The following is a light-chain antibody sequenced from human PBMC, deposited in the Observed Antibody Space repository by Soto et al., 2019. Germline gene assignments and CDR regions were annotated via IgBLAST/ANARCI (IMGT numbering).Light chain of an antibody. V-gene: IGKV3-15*01. J-gene: IGKJ2*01. CDR3: QQYNNWPPYT. Sequence: EIVMTQSPATLSVSPGERVTLSCRASQSVSSNLAWYQQKPGQAPRLLIYAASTRATGIPARFSGSGSGTEFTLTISSLQSEDFAVYYCQQYNNWPPYTFGQGTKVDIK. CDR1: QSVSSN. CDR2: AAS.